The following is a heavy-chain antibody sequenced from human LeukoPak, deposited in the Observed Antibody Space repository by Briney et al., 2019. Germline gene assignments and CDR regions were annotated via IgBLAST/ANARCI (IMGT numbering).Heavy chain of an antibody. D-gene: IGHD4-23*01. J-gene: IGHJ6*03. CDR1: GGSFSGYY. Sequence: SETLSLTCAVYGGSFSGYYWSWIRQPPGKGLEWIGEINHSGSTNYNPSLKSRVTISVDTSKNQFSLKLSSVTAADTAVYYCARQVVTGHYYYYYYMDVWGKGTTVTISS. CDR3: ARQVVTGHYYYYYYMDV. V-gene: IGHV4-34*01. CDR2: INHSGST.